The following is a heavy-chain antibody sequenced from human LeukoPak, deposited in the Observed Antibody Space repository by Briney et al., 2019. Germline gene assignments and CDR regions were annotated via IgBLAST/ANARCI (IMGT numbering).Heavy chain of an antibody. J-gene: IGHJ6*02. CDR1: GFTFSSYA. CDR3: AKGAPTLRYFDWSGRDSDYYDGMDV. CDR2: ISGSGGST. D-gene: IGHD3-9*01. V-gene: IGHV3-23*01. Sequence: PGGSLRLSCAASGFTFSSYAMSWVRQAPGKGLEWVSAISGSGGSTYYTDSVKGRFTISRDNSKNTLYLQMNSLRAEDTAVYYCAKGAPTLRYFDWSGRDSDYYDGMDVWGQGTTVTVSS.